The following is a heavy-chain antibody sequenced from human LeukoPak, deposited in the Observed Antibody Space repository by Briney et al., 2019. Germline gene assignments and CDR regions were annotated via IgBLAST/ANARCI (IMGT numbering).Heavy chain of an antibody. CDR3: ARARSGYDPDCSY. J-gene: IGHJ4*02. CDR1: GITFTSSA. V-gene: IGHV1-58*01. Sequence: GTSVKVSCKASGITFTSSAVQWVRQARGQRLEWIGWIVVGSGNTNYAQKFQERVTITRDMSTSTAYMELSSLRSEDTAVYYCARARSGYDPDCSYWGQGTLVTVSS. CDR2: IVVGSGNT. D-gene: IGHD5-12*01.